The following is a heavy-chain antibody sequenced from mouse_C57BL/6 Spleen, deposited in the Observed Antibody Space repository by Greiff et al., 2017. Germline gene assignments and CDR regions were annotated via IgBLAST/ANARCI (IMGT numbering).Heavy chain of an antibody. V-gene: IGHV1-64*01. Sequence: QVQLQQPGAELVKPGASVKLSCKASGYTFTSYWMHWVKQRPGQGLEWIGMIHPNSGSTNYNEKFKSKATLTVDKSSSTAYLQLSSLTSEDAAVYYCARWEGRDYALGDWGKGTSVTVAS. CDR2: IHPNSGST. J-gene: IGHJ4*01. CDR1: GYTFTSYW. D-gene: IGHD3-3*01. CDR3: ARWEGRDYALGD.